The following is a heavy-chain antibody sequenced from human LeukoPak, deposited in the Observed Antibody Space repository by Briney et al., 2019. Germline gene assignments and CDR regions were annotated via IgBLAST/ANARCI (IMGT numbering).Heavy chain of an antibody. Sequence: GGSLRLSCAASGFTFSSYWMSWVRQAPGKGREWVANIKQDGSEKYYVDSVKGRFTISRDNAKNSLYLQMNSLRAEDTAVSYCARVMGMATIRGGDAFDIWGQGTMVTVSS. J-gene: IGHJ3*02. D-gene: IGHD5-24*01. CDR3: ARVMGMATIRGGDAFDI. CDR1: GFTFSSYW. V-gene: IGHV3-7*01. CDR2: IKQDGSEK.